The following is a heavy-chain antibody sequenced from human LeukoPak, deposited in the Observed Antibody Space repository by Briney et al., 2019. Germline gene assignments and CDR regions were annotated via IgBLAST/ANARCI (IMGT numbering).Heavy chain of an antibody. J-gene: IGHJ4*02. V-gene: IGHV3-23*01. Sequence: GGSLRLSCAASGFTFSSYAVTWVRQAPGKGLEWVSGLSGSGGSIWYADSVKGRFTISRDNPKNTLYLQMNSLRAEDTAIYYCVKARGAGSHKDWYFDYWGQGTLVTVSS. CDR1: GFTFSSYA. CDR2: LSGSGGSI. CDR3: VKARGAGSHKDWYFDY. D-gene: IGHD3/OR15-3a*01.